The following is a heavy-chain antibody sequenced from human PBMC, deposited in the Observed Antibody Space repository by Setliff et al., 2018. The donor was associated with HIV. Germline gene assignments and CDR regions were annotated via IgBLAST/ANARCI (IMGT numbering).Heavy chain of an antibody. CDR2: LDPKDGKT. CDR3: VIGSAARPFDY. Sequence: ASVKVSCKVSGYTLTELSRHWVRQAPGKGLEWMGGLDPKDGKTMYAQKFQGRVTMTEDTSTDTAHMELRSLRSEDTAVYYCVIGSAARPFDYWGLGTLVTVSS. D-gene: IGHD6-6*01. V-gene: IGHV1-24*01. CDR1: GYTLTELS. J-gene: IGHJ4*02.